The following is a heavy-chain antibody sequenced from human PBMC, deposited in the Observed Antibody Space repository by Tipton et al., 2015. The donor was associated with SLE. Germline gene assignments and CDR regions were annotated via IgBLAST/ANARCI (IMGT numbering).Heavy chain of an antibody. Sequence: SLRLSCAASGFAFNYYAMAWVRQAPGKGLEWVSHISASGGSTHYAESVKGRFTVSRDNSKNTLSLQMNGLGADDTATYYCAKDLGDSQLRNPFDFWGQGTLVTVSS. CDR1: GFAFNYYA. CDR2: ISASGGST. V-gene: IGHV3-23*01. D-gene: IGHD5-24*01. J-gene: IGHJ3*01. CDR3: AKDLGDSQLRNPFDF.